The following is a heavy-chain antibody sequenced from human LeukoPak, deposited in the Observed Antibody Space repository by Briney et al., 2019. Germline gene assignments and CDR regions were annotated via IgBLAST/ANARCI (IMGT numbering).Heavy chain of an antibody. V-gene: IGHV1-46*01. Sequence: GASVKVSCKASGYTFTSYYMHWVRQAPGQGLEWMGIINPSGGSTSYAQKFQGRVTMTRDTSTSIVYMELRSLRSEDTAVYYCARDLDCSSTSCSLNGAYWGQGTLVTVSS. CDR2: INPSGGST. J-gene: IGHJ4*02. CDR1: GYTFTSYY. CDR3: ARDLDCSSTSCSLNGAY. D-gene: IGHD2-2*01.